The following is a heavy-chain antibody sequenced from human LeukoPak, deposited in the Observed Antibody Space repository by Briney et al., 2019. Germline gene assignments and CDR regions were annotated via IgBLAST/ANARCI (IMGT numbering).Heavy chain of an antibody. CDR1: GASLSGYY. V-gene: IGHV4-34*01. J-gene: IGHJ6*03. Sequence: SETLSLTCGVSGASLSGYYWNWIRQPPGKGLEWIGEINQSGRTNYNSSLKSRVTISADMSKNQFSLKLSSVTAADTAVYYCARLGYTKSSNYYYYYLDVWGKGNSVTVSS. CDR2: INQSGRT. CDR3: ARLGYTKSSNYYYYYLDV. D-gene: IGHD6-13*01.